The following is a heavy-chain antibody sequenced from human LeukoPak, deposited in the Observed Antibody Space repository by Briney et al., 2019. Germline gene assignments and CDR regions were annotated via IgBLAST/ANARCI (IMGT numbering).Heavy chain of an antibody. CDR2: SSAYNGKT. D-gene: IGHD4-11*01. Sequence: ASLKVCCKASGYTFTSSGISWVRHAPGQALEWIGWSSAYNGKTNYAQNLQGRDTLSTDTSTSTAYLELRSLRSHDTPVYYSARDLYSNYVGPNGFDPSGQGTLFTVSS. J-gene: IGHJ5*02. V-gene: IGHV1-18*01. CDR1: GYTFTSSG. CDR3: ARDLYSNYVGPNGFDP.